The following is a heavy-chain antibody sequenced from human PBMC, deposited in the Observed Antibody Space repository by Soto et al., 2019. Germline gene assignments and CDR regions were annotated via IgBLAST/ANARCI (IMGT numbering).Heavy chain of an antibody. Sequence: SVKVSCKASGGTFSSFTISWVRQDTGQGLEWMGGIIPIYGTAKYAQKFPGRVTITADASTRTAYMELSSLSYEDTTVYYCAKYRREDWESDYSHAMEVWG. CDR3: AKYRREDWESDYSHAMEV. V-gene: IGHV1-69*13. CDR2: IIPIYGTA. CDR1: GGTFSSFT. J-gene: IGHJ6*02. D-gene: IGHD2-15*01.